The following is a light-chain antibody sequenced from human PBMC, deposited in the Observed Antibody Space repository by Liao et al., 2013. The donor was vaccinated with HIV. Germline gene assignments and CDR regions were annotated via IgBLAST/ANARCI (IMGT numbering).Light chain of an antibody. CDR2: QDS. J-gene: IGLJ1*01. CDR3: QAWDSSTGV. CDR1: TLGEKY. Sequence: SYELTQPPSVSVSPGQTASITCSGETLGEKYACWYQQRPGQSPVLVIYQDSKRPSGIPERFSGSNSGNTATLTISGTQAMDEADYYCQAWDSSTGVFGTGTKVTVL. V-gene: IGLV3-1*01.